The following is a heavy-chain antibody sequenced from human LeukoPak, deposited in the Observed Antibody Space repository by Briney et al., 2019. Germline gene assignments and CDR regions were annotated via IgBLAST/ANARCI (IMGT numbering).Heavy chain of an antibody. CDR1: GYRFNTYW. J-gene: IGHJ4*02. Sequence: GESLKISCKASGYRFNTYWIGWVRRMPEKGLEWIGIVYPGNSDTRYSPSFRGQVTISADMSITTAYLQWGSLKASDTAIYYCVRQGDGGSYYDSWGQGTLVTVSS. CDR3: VRQGDGGSYYDS. CDR2: VYPGNSDT. D-gene: IGHD1-26*01. V-gene: IGHV5-51*01.